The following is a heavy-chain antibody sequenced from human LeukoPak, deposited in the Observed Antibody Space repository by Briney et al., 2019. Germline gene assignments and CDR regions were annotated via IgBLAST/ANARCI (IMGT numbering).Heavy chain of an antibody. D-gene: IGHD3-9*01. CDR3: ARYYDILTGYNWFDP. CDR1: GGSISSGDYY. J-gene: IGHJ5*02. V-gene: IGHV4-61*08. CDR2: IYYSGST. Sequence: SQTLSLTCTVSGGSISSGDYYWSWIRQPPGKGLEWIGYIYYSGSTNYNPSLKSRVTISVDTSKNQFSPKLSSVTAADTAVYYCARYYDILTGYNWFDPWGQGTLVTVSS.